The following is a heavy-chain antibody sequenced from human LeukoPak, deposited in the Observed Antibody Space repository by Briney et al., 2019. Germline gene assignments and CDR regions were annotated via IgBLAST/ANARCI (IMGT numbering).Heavy chain of an antibody. J-gene: IGHJ3*02. CDR3: ARDSGYYYDSSGYYSPGAFDI. CDR2: IYYTGST. D-gene: IGHD3-22*01. Sequence: SETLSLTCSVAGESISRGSYSWSWIRQPPGRGLEWIGYIYYTGSTYYNPSLKSRLTISADTSNNQFSLKLSSVTAADTAVYYCARDSGYYYDSSGYYSPGAFDIWGQGTMVTVSS. V-gene: IGHV4-30-2*01. CDR1: GESISRGSYS.